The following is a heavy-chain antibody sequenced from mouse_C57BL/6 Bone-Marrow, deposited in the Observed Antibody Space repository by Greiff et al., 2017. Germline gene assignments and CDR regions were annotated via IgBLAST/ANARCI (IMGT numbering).Heavy chain of an antibody. CDR3: ASAYAMDY. V-gene: IGHV5-17*01. CDR1: GFTFSDYG. Sequence: DVKLVESGGGLVKPGGSLKLSCAASGFTFSDYGMHWVRQAPEKGLEWVAYIRSGSSTIYYADTVKGRFTISRDNAKNTLFLQMTSLRSEDTAMYYCASAYAMDYWGQGTSVTVSS. CDR2: IRSGSSTI. J-gene: IGHJ4*01.